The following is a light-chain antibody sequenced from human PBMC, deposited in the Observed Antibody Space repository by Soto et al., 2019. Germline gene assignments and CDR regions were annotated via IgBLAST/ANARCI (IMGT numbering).Light chain of an antibody. CDR1: QSVLYSSNNKNY. CDR3: QQYYSSPYT. V-gene: IGKV4-1*01. Sequence: DIVMTQSPDSLAVSLGERATINCMSSQSVLYSSNNKNYLAWYQKKPGQPPKLLIYWASTRESGVPDRFSGSGSGTDFTLTISSLQAEDVAVYYCQQYYSSPYTFGQGTNLEIK. J-gene: IGKJ2*01. CDR2: WAS.